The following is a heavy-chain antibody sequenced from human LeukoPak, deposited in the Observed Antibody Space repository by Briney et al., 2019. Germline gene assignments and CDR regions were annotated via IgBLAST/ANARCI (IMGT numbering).Heavy chain of an antibody. CDR1: GFTFSSYG. J-gene: IGHJ5*02. CDR2: ISGSGGST. Sequence: PGGSLRLSCAASGFTFSSYGTSWVRQAPGKGLEWVSAISGSGGSTYYADSVKGRFTISRDNSKNTLYLQMNSLRAEDTAVYYCAKDSGRLRLGDYGGWFDPWGQGTLVTVSS. V-gene: IGHV3-23*01. D-gene: IGHD4-23*01. CDR3: AKDSGRLRLGDYGGWFDP.